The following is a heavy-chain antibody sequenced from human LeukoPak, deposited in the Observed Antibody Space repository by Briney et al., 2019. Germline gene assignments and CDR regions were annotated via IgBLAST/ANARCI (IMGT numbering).Heavy chain of an antibody. CDR3: AREWADDGEYYFDY. J-gene: IGHJ4*02. CDR1: GFTFSSYE. Sequence: GGSLRLSCAASGFTFSSYEMNWVRQAPGKGLEWVSYISRSGSTIKYADSVKGRFTISRDNAKNSLYLQMNSLRDEDTAVYYCAREWADDGEYYFDYWGQGTLVTVSA. CDR2: ISRSGSTI. V-gene: IGHV3-48*03. D-gene: IGHD3-10*01.